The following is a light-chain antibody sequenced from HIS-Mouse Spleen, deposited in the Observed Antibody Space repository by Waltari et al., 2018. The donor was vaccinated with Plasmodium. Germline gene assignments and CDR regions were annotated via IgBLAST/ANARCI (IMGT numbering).Light chain of an antibody. J-gene: IGLJ1*01. CDR1: SSDVGGYNY. CDR3: SSYTSSSTLNYV. CDR2: DVS. Sequence: QSALTQPASVSGSPGQSITISCTGTSSDVGGYNYAPWYQQHPGKAPNLMIYDVSNRPSGVSNRFSGSKSGNTASLTISGLQAEDEADYYCSSYTSSSTLNYVFGTGTKVTVL. V-gene: IGLV2-14*03.